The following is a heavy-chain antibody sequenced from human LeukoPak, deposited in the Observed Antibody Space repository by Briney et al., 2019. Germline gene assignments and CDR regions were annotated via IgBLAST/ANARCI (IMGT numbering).Heavy chain of an antibody. CDR1: GGSISSSNW. CDR3: ARERLLWFGEFHYGMDV. D-gene: IGHD3-10*01. Sequence: SETLSLTCAVSGGSISSSNWWSWVRQPPGKGLEWIGEIYHSGSTNYNPSLKSRVTISVDKSKNQFSLKLSSVTAADTAVYYCARERLLWFGEFHYGMDVWGQGTTVTVSS. CDR2: IYHSGST. J-gene: IGHJ6*02. V-gene: IGHV4-4*02.